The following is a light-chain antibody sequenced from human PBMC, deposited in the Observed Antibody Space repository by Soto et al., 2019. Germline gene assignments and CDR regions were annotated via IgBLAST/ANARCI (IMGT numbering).Light chain of an antibody. V-gene: IGLV1-40*01. Sequence: QSVLTQPPSVSGAPGQRVTISCTGSSSNIGAGYDVHWYQQLPGTDPKLLIYGNSNRPSGVPDRFSGSKSGTSASLASTGLQAEDDAEYYGQSYDSSLSAVVFGGGTKLTVL. CDR3: QSYDSSLSAVV. CDR1: SSNIGAGYD. CDR2: GNS. J-gene: IGLJ2*01.